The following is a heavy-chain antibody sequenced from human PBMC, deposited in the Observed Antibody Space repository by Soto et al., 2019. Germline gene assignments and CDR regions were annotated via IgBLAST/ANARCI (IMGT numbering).Heavy chain of an antibody. D-gene: IGHD6-25*01. V-gene: IGHV4-4*02. CDR1: SASISSRNW. CDR3: ARGRICSGATCSYALDI. J-gene: IGHJ3*02. CDR2: IFHSGST. Sequence: PSETLSLTCAVSSASISSRNWWSWVRQPPGKGLEWIGDIFHSGSTNYNPSLKRRVTISVDKSNNQFSLRLSSATAADTAVYYCARGRICSGATCSYALDIWGQGTMVTVSS.